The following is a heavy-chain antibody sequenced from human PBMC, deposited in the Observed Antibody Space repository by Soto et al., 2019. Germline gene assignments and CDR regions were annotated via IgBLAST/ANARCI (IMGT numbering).Heavy chain of an antibody. Sequence: KPSETLSLTCTVSGGSISSYYWSWIRQPPGKGLEWIGYIYYSGSTNYNPSLKSRVTISVDTSKNQFSLKLSSVTAADTAVYYCARTYRGTRGDYGMDVWGQGTTVTVSS. CDR2: IYYSGST. CDR3: ARTYRGTRGDYGMDV. CDR1: GGSISSYY. D-gene: IGHD3-10*01. J-gene: IGHJ6*02. V-gene: IGHV4-59*01.